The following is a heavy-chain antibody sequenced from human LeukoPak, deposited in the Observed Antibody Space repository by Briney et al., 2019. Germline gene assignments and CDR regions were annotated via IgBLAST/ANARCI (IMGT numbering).Heavy chain of an antibody. V-gene: IGHV2-5*02. CDR1: GFSLSTTGVG. CDR2: VYWDDDK. CDR3: ARPYFFGLGLYFHY. D-gene: IGHD3-10*01. Sequence: SGPTVLNPTQTLTLTCTFSGFSLSTTGVGVGWIRQPPGKALEWLAHVYWDDDKRYSPALKTRLTITKDTSKNQVVLTMTNMDPVDTATYFCARPYFFGLGLYFHYWGQGSLVTVSS. J-gene: IGHJ4*02.